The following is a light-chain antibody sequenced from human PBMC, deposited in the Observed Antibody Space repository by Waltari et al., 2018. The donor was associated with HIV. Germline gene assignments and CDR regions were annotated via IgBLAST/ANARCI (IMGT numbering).Light chain of an antibody. Sequence: ETVMTQSPATLSVSPGERATISCWASQSVRTNLAWYQQKAGQAPKLLIYGTSARATGIPARFSDRGSGTEFTLTISSLQSEDFAVYYCQQYNSWPTFGQGTKVEIK. J-gene: IGKJ1*01. CDR1: QSVRTN. V-gene: IGKV3-15*01. CDR3: QQYNSWPT. CDR2: GTS.